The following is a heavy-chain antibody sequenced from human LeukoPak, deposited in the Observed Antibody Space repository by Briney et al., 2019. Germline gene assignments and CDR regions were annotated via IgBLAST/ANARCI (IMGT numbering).Heavy chain of an antibody. V-gene: IGHV3-21*01. CDR2: ITHGGQI. Sequence: PGGSLRLSCVASGFIFTSFGMNWVRQAPGKGLEWVSSITHGGQIYYVDSVKGRFTISRDNTKNSVYLQMDNLRDDDTAVYFCARDDRYGSGTLGKRFDPWGQGTLVSVSS. CDR3: ARDDRYGSGTLGKRFDP. CDR1: GFIFTSFG. J-gene: IGHJ5*02. D-gene: IGHD3-10*01.